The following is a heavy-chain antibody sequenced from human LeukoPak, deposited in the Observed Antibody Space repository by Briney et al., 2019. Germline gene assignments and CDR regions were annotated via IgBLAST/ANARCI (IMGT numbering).Heavy chain of an antibody. CDR3: ASLEYSSSGGFDP. CDR1: GGSFSGYY. V-gene: IGHV4-59*01. CDR2: IYYSGST. Sequence: SETLSLTCAVYGGSFSGYYWSWIRQPPGKGLEWIGYIYYSGSTNYNPSLKSRVAISVDTSKNQFSLKLSSVTAADTAVYYCASLEYSSSGGFDPWGQGTLVTVSS. J-gene: IGHJ5*02. D-gene: IGHD6-6*01.